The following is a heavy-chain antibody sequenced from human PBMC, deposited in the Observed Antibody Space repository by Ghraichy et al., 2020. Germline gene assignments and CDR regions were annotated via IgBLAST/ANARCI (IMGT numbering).Heavy chain of an antibody. Sequence: ASVKVSCKASGYTFTSYGISWVRQAPGQGLEWMGWISAYNSNTNYAQKLQGRVTMTTDTSTSTAYMELRSLRSDDTAVYYCARGPHVAYCGGDCSLDYWGQGTLVTVSS. D-gene: IGHD2-21*02. CDR2: ISAYNSNT. CDR1: GYTFTSYG. V-gene: IGHV1-18*04. J-gene: IGHJ4*02. CDR3: ARGPHVAYCGGDCSLDY.